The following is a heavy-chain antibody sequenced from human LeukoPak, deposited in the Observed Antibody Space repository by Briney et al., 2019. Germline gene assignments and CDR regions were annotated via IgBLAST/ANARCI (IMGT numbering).Heavy chain of an antibody. J-gene: IGHJ4*02. CDR2: ISGDGGHT. CDR1: GFTSDDYA. V-gene: IGHV3-43*02. CDR3: AKDTLYSSSSLDY. Sequence: GGSLRLSCAASGFTSDDYAMHWVRQAPGKGLEWVSLISGDGGHTYYADSVKGRFTVSRDNSKNSLYLEMNSLKTEDSAFYYCAKDTLYSSSSLDYWGQGTLLTVSS. D-gene: IGHD6-6*01.